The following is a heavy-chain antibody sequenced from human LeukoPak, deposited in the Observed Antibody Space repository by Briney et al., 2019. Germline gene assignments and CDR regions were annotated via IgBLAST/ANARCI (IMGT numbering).Heavy chain of an antibody. CDR2: ISSTSSTI. V-gene: IGHV3-48*04. D-gene: IGHD6-13*01. J-gene: IGHJ4*02. Sequence: GGSLRLSCAASGFTFSSYGMSWVRQAPGKGLEWVSYISSTSSTIYYADSVKGRFTISRDNAKNSLYLQMNSLRAEDTAVYYCARDSIAAAGTPDYWGQGTLVTVSS. CDR1: GFTFSSYG. CDR3: ARDSIAAAGTPDY.